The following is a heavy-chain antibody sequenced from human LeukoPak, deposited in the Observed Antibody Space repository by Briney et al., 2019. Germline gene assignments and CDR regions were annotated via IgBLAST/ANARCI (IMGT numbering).Heavy chain of an antibody. J-gene: IGHJ4*02. CDR1: GFTFSSYA. D-gene: IGHD3-10*01. CDR3: AKLRWGRLRGAWFDY. Sequence: GGSLRLSCAASGFTFSSYAMSWVRQAPGKGLEWVSAISGSGGSTYYADSVKGRFTISRDNSKNTLYLQMNSLRAEDTAVYYWAKLRWGRLRGAWFDYWSQGTPVTSSS. CDR2: ISGSGGST. V-gene: IGHV3-23*01.